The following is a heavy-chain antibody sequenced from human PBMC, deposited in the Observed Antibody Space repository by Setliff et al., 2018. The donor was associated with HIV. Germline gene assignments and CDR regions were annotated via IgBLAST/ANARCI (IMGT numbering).Heavy chain of an antibody. Sequence: PSETLSLTCTVSGGSISSFFWSWIRQPPGKGLEWIGHISYSGSTNYNPSLKSRVTISVDTSKNQFSLKLTSVTAADTAVYYCARRRSPPSGFYSKYYMDVWGKGTTGTVSS. V-gene: IGHV4-59*08. CDR2: ISYSGST. J-gene: IGHJ6*03. CDR3: ARRRSPPSGFYSKYYMDV. D-gene: IGHD3-22*01. CDR1: GGSISSFF.